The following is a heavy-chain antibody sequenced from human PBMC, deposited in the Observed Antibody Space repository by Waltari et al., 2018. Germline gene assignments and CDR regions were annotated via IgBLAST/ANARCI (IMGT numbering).Heavy chain of an antibody. J-gene: IGHJ4*02. CDR3: ARDGRNCSGGSCYVYFDY. V-gene: IGHV3-72*01. CDR1: GFTFSDHY. D-gene: IGHD2-15*01. CDR2: TRNKANSYTT. Sequence: DVQLVESGGGLVQPGGSLRLSCAASGFTFSDHYMDWVRQAPGKGLEWVGRTRNKANSYTTENTEAVKGRFTISRDDSKNSLYRQMNRLKNEETAVYYCARDGRNCSGGSCYVYFDYWGQGTLVTVSS.